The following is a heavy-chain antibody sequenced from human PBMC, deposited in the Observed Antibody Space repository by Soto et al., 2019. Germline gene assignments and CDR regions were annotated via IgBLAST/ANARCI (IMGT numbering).Heavy chain of an antibody. Sequence: PGESLKISCAASGFIFSDYSMNWVRQAPGKGLEWVSSISGSRGYIYYGDSVKGRFTISRDNAKNSVVLQMNNPRAEDTAVYYCARDWAAALDYWGPGTLVTVSS. J-gene: IGHJ4*02. D-gene: IGHD6-13*01. CDR3: ARDWAAALDY. V-gene: IGHV3-21*01. CDR2: ISGSRGYI. CDR1: GFIFSDYS.